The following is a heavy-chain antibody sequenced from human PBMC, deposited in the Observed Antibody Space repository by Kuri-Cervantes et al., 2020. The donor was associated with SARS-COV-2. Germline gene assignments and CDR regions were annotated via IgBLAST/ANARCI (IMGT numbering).Heavy chain of an antibody. Sequence: GSLRLSCAVYGGSFSNYYRSWVRHPPGKGLEWIGEIYHSRNTNYDPSLKSRVTISIDTSKNQFSLKLSSGTAADTAVDYCATDRTDRGAASIVVPAAILFDYWGQGTRVTVSS. CDR1: GGSFSNYY. CDR2: IYHSRNT. CDR3: ATDRTDRGAASIVVPAAILFDY. J-gene: IGHJ4*02. V-gene: IGHV4-34*01. D-gene: IGHD2-2*02.